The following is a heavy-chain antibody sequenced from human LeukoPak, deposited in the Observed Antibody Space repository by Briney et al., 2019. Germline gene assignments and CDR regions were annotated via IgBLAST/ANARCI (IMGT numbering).Heavy chain of an antibody. CDR3: ASSIVARLDC. Sequence: ASVKVSCKASGFTFSNYYIHWVRQSPGQGLDWMGELNPSGGGTRYAQKFQGRVTMTRDMSANTVDMELSSLRSEDTATYYCASSIVARLDCWGQGTRVTVTS. CDR2: LNPSGGGT. CDR1: GFTFSNYY. V-gene: IGHV1-46*01. J-gene: IGHJ4*02. D-gene: IGHD6-6*01.